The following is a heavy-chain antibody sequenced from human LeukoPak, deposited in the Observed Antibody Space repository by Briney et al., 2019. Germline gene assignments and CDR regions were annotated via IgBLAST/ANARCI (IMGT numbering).Heavy chain of an antibody. V-gene: IGHV4-31*03. Sequence: SQTLSLTCTVPGGPISSGGYYWSWIRQHPGKGLEWIGYIYYSGSTYYNPSLKSRVTISVDTSKNQFSLKLSSVTAADTAVYYCARAPRGYSSSWDFDYWGQGTLVTVSS. CDR2: IYYSGST. D-gene: IGHD6-13*01. J-gene: IGHJ4*02. CDR3: ARAPRGYSSSWDFDY. CDR1: GGPISSGGYY.